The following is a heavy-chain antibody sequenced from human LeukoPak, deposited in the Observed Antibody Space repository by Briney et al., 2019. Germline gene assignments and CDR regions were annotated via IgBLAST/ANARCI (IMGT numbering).Heavy chain of an antibody. V-gene: IGHV3-53*01. Sequence: GGSLRLSCAASGFIVSIDHMNWVRQAPWKGLEWVAVIYKGGNTFYADPVKGRFTISRDNSKNTVYLQMNSLRAEDTAVYYCVRAPGATWGQGTLVTVSS. CDR1: GFIVSIDH. D-gene: IGHD3-10*01. CDR2: IYKGGNT. CDR3: VRAPGAT. J-gene: IGHJ5*02.